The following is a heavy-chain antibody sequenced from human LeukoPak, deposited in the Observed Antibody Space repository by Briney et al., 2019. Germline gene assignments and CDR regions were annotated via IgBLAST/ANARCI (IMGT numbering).Heavy chain of an antibody. CDR1: GGPISSYY. V-gene: IGHV4-59*08. CDR2: IYYSGST. Sequence: SETLSLTCTVSGGPISSYYWSWIRQPPGKGLEWIGYIYYSGSTNYSPSLKSRVTISVDTSKNQFSLKLSSVTAADTAVYYCALLPVAGKYAFDIWGQGTMVTVSS. CDR3: ALLPVAGKYAFDI. J-gene: IGHJ3*02. D-gene: IGHD6-19*01.